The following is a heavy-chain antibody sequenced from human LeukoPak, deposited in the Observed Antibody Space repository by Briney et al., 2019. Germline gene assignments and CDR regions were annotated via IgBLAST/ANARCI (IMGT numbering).Heavy chain of an antibody. CDR3: ARDLENPRRHYFDY. Sequence: GGSLRLSCAASGFTFSSYWMSWVRQAPGKGLEWVANIKQDGSEKYYVDSVKGRFTISRDNAKNSLYLQMNSLRAEDTAVYYCARDLENPRRHYFDYWGQGTLVTVSS. V-gene: IGHV3-7*01. J-gene: IGHJ4*02. CDR2: IKQDGSEK. CDR1: GFTFSSYW.